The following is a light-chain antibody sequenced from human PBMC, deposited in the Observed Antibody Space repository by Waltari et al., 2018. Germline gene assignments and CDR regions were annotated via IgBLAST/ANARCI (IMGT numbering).Light chain of an antibody. Sequence: QSALTQPASVSGSPGQSITISCIGTSSDVGGYNFVSWYQQHPGKAPKLMIYDVNKRPSGVSNRFSGSKAGNTASLTISGLQAEDEADYYCSSYTSTSTVVFGGGTKLTVL. CDR3: SSYTSTSTVV. CDR2: DVN. J-gene: IGLJ2*01. V-gene: IGLV2-14*03. CDR1: SSDVGGYNF.